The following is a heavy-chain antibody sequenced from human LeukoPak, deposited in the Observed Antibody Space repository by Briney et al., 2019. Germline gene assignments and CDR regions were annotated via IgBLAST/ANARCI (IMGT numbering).Heavy chain of an antibody. V-gene: IGHV3-53*01. D-gene: IGHD2-15*01. J-gene: IGHJ4*02. Sequence: PGGSLRLSCSASGFTVNSNYMNWVRQAPGKGLEWVSIIYSAGDTYYADSVKGRFTISRDNSKSTLYLQMNSLRAEDTAVYYCARDNYWDYWGQGTLVTVSS. CDR2: IYSAGDT. CDR3: ARDNYWDY. CDR1: GFTVNSNY.